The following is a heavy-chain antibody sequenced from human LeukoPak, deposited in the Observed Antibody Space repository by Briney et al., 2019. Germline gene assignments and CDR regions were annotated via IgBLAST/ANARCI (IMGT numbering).Heavy chain of an antibody. Sequence: PGGSLRLSCAASGFTFSNYGMSWVRQAPGKGLEWVSSITGSGGSTYYADSVKGRFAISRDNAKNSLYLQMSSLRAEDTAVYYCAKDYYGSGSQVRVFDYWGQGTLVTVSS. J-gene: IGHJ4*02. V-gene: IGHV3-23*01. D-gene: IGHD3-10*01. CDR1: GFTFSNYG. CDR2: ITGSGGST. CDR3: AKDYYGSGSQVRVFDY.